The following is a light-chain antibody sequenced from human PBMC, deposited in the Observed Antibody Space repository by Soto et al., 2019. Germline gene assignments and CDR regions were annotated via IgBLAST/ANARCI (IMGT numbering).Light chain of an antibody. CDR3: QQSHSTPSWT. CDR1: RSISIY. CDR2: AAS. V-gene: IGKV1-39*01. Sequence: DIQMTQYPSSLSASVGDRVTITCRASRSISIYLNWYQQRPGKAPKLLIYAASSLQSGVPSRFSGSGSGTDFTLTISSLQPEDFATYYCQQSHSTPSWTFGQGTKVDIK. J-gene: IGKJ1*01.